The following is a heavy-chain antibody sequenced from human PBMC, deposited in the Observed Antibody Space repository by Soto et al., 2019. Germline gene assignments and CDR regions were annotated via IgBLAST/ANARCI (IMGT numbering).Heavy chain of an antibody. CDR1: GYTFTSYD. CDR3: ARVKQSDYYYGMDV. D-gene: IGHD4-4*01. J-gene: IGHJ6*02. V-gene: IGHV1-8*01. CDR2: MNPNSGNT. Sequence: QVQLVQSGAEVKKPGASVKVSCKASGYTFTSYDINWVRQATGQGLEWMGWMNPNSGNTGYAQKFQGRVTMTRNTXXSTAYKELSSLRSEDTAVYYCARVKQSDYYYGMDVWGQGTTVTVSS.